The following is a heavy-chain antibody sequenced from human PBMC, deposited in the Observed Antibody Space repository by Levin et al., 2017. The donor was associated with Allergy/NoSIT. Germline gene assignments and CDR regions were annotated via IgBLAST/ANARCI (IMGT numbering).Heavy chain of an antibody. CDR1: GGSISSYY. J-gene: IGHJ4*02. V-gene: IGHV4-59*08. CDR2: IYYSGST. D-gene: IGHD3-16*01. Sequence: SQTLSLTCTVSGGSISSYYWSWIRQPPGKGLEWIGYIYYSGSTNYNPSLKSRVTISVDTSKNQFSLKLSSVTAADTAVYYCARWGSSSPTFDYWGQGTLVTVSS. CDR3: ARWGSSSPTFDY.